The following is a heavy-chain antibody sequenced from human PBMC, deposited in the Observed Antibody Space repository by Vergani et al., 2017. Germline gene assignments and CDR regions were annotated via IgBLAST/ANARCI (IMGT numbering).Heavy chain of an antibody. D-gene: IGHD3-9*01. J-gene: IGHJ4*02. CDR3: AREPPLTGFFDY. V-gene: IGHV1-46*03. CDR2: ISPDGFST. CDR1: GYTFTAYY. Sequence: QVQLVQSGAEVGKPGASVKISCKASGYTFTAYYIHWVRQAPEQGLEWVGAISPDGFSTFYAQKFQGRVTITRDTSTSTVYVEVTSLRSDDTAVYYCAREPPLTGFFDYWGQGTLVTVSS.